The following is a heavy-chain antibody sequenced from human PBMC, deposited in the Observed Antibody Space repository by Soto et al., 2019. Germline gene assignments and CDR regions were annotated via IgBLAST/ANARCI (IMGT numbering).Heavy chain of an antibody. CDR2: IFHSGNA. J-gene: IGHJ4*02. V-gene: IGHV4-59*01. Sequence: SETLSLTCTVSGGSIRNVYWSWIRQPPGKGLEWIGFIFHSGNAKYNPSLKSRVTVSVDTSKNQFSLSLDSVTAADTAVYFCARAHAPTLPFDYWGQGTLVTVSS. CDR1: GGSIRNVY. CDR3: ARAHAPTLPFDY. D-gene: IGHD2-15*01.